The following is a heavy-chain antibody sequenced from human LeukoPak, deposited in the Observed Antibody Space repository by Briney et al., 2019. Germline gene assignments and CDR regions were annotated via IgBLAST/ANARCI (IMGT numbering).Heavy chain of an antibody. CDR3: ASTPGSSSWSTYWYFDL. D-gene: IGHD6-13*01. V-gene: IGHV4-4*07. CDR2: IYSSGST. J-gene: IGHJ2*01. CDR1: GGSISSYY. Sequence: SETLSLTCTVSGGSISSYYWSWIRQAAGKGLEWIGRIYSSGSTNYNPPLKSRVTMSVDTSKNQFSLRLTSVTATDTAVYYCASTPGSSSWSTYWYFDLWGRGTLVTVSS.